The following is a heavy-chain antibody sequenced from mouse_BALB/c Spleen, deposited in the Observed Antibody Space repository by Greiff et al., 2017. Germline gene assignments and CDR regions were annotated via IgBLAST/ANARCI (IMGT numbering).Heavy chain of an antibody. CDR3: ARWREGYYFDY. CDR2: ISSGSSTI. Sequence: EVQLVESGGGLVQPGGSRKLSCAASGFTFSSFGMHWVRQAPEKGLEWVAYISSGSSTIYYADTVKGRFTISRDNPKNTLFLQMTSLRSEDTAMYYCARWREGYYFDYWGQGTTLAVSS. J-gene: IGHJ2*01. CDR1: GFTFSSFG. V-gene: IGHV5-17*02.